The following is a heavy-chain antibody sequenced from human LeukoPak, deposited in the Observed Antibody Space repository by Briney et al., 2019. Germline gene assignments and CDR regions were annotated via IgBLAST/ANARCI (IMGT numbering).Heavy chain of an antibody. V-gene: IGHV3-11*01. Sequence: GGSLRLSCAASGFNFSDYYMSWIRQTPGKGPEWMSYMSETTTALYVADSVKGRFSISRDNANNSLYLQMNNLRADDTAVYYCARVQPPHYYGSGRYDLWGQGTVVTVSA. CDR1: GFNFSDYY. J-gene: IGHJ5*02. D-gene: IGHD3-10*01. CDR3: ARVQPPHYYGSGRYDL. CDR2: MSETTTAL.